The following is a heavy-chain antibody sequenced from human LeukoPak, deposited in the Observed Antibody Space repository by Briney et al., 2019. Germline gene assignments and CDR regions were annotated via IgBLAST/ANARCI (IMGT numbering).Heavy chain of an antibody. D-gene: IGHD4-23*01. CDR1: GFTVSSNY. Sequence: GGSLRLSCAASGFTVSSNYMSWVRQAPGKGLEWVSDIYGGGTTNYADSVKGRFTISRDNSKNTLYLQMDSLRAEDTAVYYCANSPKHDYWGQGTLVTVSS. V-gene: IGHV3-53*01. CDR2: IYGGGTT. CDR3: ANSPKHDY. J-gene: IGHJ4*02.